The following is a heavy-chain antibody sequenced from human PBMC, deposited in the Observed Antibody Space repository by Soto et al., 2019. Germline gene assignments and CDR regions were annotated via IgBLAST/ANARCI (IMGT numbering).Heavy chain of an antibody. D-gene: IGHD3-10*01. Sequence: EVQLVESGGKLVQPGGSLTLSCAASGFTFKNHWMHWVRQAPGKGLVWVSRIHYDGSNTRYADSVNGRFTISRDNAKNTLYLHLSSLKVDDTAVYYCARDWYNFYSGSARGGHWYFDLWGRGTLVTVSS. V-gene: IGHV3-74*01. CDR3: ARDWYNFYSGSARGGHWYFDL. J-gene: IGHJ2*01. CDR2: IHYDGSNT. CDR1: GFTFKNHW.